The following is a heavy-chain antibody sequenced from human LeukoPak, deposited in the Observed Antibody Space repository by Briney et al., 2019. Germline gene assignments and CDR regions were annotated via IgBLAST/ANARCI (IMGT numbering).Heavy chain of an antibody. CDR1: GYTFTSSG. CDR3: ARTNYDYVWGSYQFAFDI. Sequence: ASVKVSCKASGYTFTSSGISWVRQAPGQGLEWMGWISAYNGHTNYAQKLQGRVTMTTDTSTSTAYMELSRLRSDDTAVYYCARTNYDYVWGSYQFAFDIWGQGTMVTVSS. J-gene: IGHJ3*02. CDR2: ISAYNGHT. D-gene: IGHD3-16*02. V-gene: IGHV1-18*01.